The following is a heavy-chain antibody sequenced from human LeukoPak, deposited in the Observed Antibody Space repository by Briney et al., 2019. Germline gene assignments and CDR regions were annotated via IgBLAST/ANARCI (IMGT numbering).Heavy chain of an antibody. D-gene: IGHD3-3*01. CDR3: AKGTYYDFWSGSLPFDY. CDR1: GFTFSSYA. CDR2: ISGSGGST. J-gene: IGHJ4*02. V-gene: IGHV3-23*01. Sequence: GGSLRLSCAASGFTFSSYAMSWVRQAPGKGLEWVSAISGSGGSTYYADSVKGRFTISRDNSKNTLYLQMNSLRAEDTAVYYCAKGTYYDFWSGSLPFDYWGQGTLATVSS.